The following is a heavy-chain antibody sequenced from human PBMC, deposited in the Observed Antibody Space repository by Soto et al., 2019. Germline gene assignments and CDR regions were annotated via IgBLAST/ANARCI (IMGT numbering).Heavy chain of an antibody. CDR1: GYSFTSYW. V-gene: IGHV5-51*01. CDR2: IYPGDSDT. CDR3: ARRRIPYDSSGLDAFEI. D-gene: IGHD3-22*01. Sequence: GESLKISCKGSGYSFTSYWIGWVRQMPGKGLEWMGIIYPGDSDTRYSPSFQGQVTISADKSISTAYLQWSSLKAADTAMYYCARRRIPYDSSGLDAFEIWGQGTMVTVSS. J-gene: IGHJ3*02.